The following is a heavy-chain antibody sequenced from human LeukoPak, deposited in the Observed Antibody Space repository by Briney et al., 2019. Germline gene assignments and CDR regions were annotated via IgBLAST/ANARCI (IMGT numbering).Heavy chain of an antibody. V-gene: IGHV3-23*01. Sequence: GGSLRLSCAASGFTFSSYAMSWVRQAPGKGLEWVSAISGSGGSTYYADSVKGRFTISRDNSKNTLYLQMNSPRAEDTAVYYCAKGGIGSSWYVAVDYWGQGTLVTVSS. CDR3: AKGGIGSSWYVAVDY. CDR1: GFTFSSYA. CDR2: ISGSGGST. D-gene: IGHD6-13*01. J-gene: IGHJ4*02.